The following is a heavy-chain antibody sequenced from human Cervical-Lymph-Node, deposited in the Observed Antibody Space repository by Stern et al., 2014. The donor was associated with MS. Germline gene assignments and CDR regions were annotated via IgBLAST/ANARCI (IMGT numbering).Heavy chain of an antibody. CDR2: IYTSGTT. CDR1: GGSISSGSYY. CDR3: ARASAAAYDY. D-gene: IGHD6-13*01. V-gene: IGHV4-61*02. J-gene: IGHJ4*02. Sequence: QVQLQESGPGLVKPSQTLSLTCTVSGGSISSGSYYWSWIRQPAGKGLEWIGRIYTSGTTNYNPSLQSRVTTSIDTTKTPYSLTLTSLTAADTAVYYCARASAAAYDYWGQGTLVTVSS.